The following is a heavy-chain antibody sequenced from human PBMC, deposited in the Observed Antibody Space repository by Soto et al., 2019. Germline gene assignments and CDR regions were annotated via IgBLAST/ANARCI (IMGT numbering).Heavy chain of an antibody. CDR2: TGSGTGPG. D-gene: IGHD2-15*01. J-gene: IGHJ4*02. Sequence: ASVKVSCKASGGTFSSYAISWVRQAPGQGLEWMGGTGSGTGPGNHAQKFQGRLTVTADKSTSTVYMELTNLSSEDTAVYYCARRHSGGFFRFFDSWGQGTLVTVSS. CDR1: GGTFSSYA. V-gene: IGHV1-69*06. CDR3: ARRHSGGFFRFFDS.